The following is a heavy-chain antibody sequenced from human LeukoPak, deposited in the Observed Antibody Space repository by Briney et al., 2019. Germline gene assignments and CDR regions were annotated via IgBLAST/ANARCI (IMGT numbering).Heavy chain of an antibody. CDR1: GGSISSYY. J-gene: IGHJ6*02. V-gene: IGHV4-59*06. Sequence: SETLSLTCTVSGGSISSYYWSWIRQHPGKGLEWIGYIYYSGSTYYNPSLKSRVTISVDTSKNQFSLKLSSVTAADTAVYYCARDSRSRGGDTAMVNRPYYYYYYGMDVWGQGTTVTVSS. CDR2: IYYSGST. D-gene: IGHD5-18*01. CDR3: ARDSRSRGGDTAMVNRPYYYYYYGMDV.